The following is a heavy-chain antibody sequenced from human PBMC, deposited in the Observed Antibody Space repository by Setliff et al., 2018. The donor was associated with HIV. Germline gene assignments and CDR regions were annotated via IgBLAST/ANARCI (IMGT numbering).Heavy chain of an antibody. CDR1: GFTFSSYS. Sequence: GGSLRLSCAASGFTFSSYSMNWVRQAPGKGLEWVSSVSSSDSYIYYADSVKGRFTMSRDNAKNSLYLQMNSLRAEDTAVYYCARARYCANGVCYTNYYYAMDVWGQGTTVTVSS. CDR3: ARARYCANGVCYTNYYYAMDV. CDR2: VSSSDSYI. D-gene: IGHD2-8*01. V-gene: IGHV3-21*01. J-gene: IGHJ6*02.